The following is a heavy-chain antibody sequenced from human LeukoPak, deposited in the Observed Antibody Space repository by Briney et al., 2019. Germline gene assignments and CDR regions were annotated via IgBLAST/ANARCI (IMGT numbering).Heavy chain of an antibody. CDR2: INRISTYI. Sequence: GGSLRLSCVASGFTFSSSSMNWVRQAPGKGLEWVSSINRISTYIYYADSLRGRFTISRDNADNPLYLQMNSLRAEDTAVYYFAKDIADTGGIDAFDLWGQGTMVTVSS. CDR3: AKDIADTGGIDAFDL. CDR1: GFTFSSSS. V-gene: IGHV3-21*01. D-gene: IGHD5-18*01. J-gene: IGHJ3*01.